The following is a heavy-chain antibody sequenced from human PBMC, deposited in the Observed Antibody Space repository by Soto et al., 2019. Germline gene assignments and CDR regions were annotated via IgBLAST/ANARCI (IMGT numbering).Heavy chain of an antibody. CDR3: ARDPAEVFFFQAEDGIRDPVTVSAFLLNRSSDL. V-gene: IGHV3-48*02. D-gene: IGHD2-2*01. J-gene: IGHJ2*01. CDR2: ISSSSSTI. Sequence: KGLKWVSYISSSSSTIYYADSVKGRFTISRDNAKNSLYLQMNSLRDEDTAVYYCARDPAEVFFFQAEDGIRDPVTVSAFLLNRSSDL.